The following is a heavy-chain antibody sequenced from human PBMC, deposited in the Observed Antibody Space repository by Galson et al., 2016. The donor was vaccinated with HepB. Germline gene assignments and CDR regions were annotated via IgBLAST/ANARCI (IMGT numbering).Heavy chain of an antibody. Sequence: TLSLTCSVSGGSISSDGYYWSWIRQHPGKGLEWIGYIYYSGSTYYIPSLKSRVTISADTSTNEFSLKLSSVTAADTAVYYCASGYGSGGSCYFDSWGQGTLVTVSS. CDR3: ASGYGSGGSCYFDS. D-gene: IGHD2-15*01. J-gene: IGHJ4*02. CDR1: GGSISSDGYY. CDR2: IYYSGST. V-gene: IGHV4-31*03.